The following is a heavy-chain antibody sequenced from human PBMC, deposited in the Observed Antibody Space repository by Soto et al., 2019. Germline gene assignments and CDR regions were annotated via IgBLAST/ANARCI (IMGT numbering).Heavy chain of an antibody. J-gene: IGHJ4*02. CDR3: ETLLKTRIYYKNSDY. CDR1: RSSFSSHW. Sequence: PGESLKISCEGSRSSFSSHWIAWVRQMPGKGLEWMGIIYPGDSDTRYSPSFQGQVTISADKSISTAYLQWSSLKASDTAMYYCETLLKTRIYYKNSDYWGQGTLVTVSS. CDR2: IYPGDSDT. V-gene: IGHV5-51*01. D-gene: IGHD1-26*01.